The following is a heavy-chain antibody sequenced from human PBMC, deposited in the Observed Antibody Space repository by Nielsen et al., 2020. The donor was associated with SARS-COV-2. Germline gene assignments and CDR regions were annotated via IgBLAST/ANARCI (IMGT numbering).Heavy chain of an antibody. V-gene: IGHV1-2*06. Sequence: ASVKVSCKASGYTFTGYYMHWVRQAPGQGLEWMGRINPNSGGTNYAQKFQGRVTMTRDTSISTAYMELRSLRSDDTAVYYCARVDGYYGSGSYPLYYYGMDVWGQGTTVTVSS. J-gene: IGHJ6*02. CDR1: GYTFTGYY. CDR2: INPNSGGT. D-gene: IGHD3-10*01. CDR3: ARVDGYYGSGSYPLYYYGMDV.